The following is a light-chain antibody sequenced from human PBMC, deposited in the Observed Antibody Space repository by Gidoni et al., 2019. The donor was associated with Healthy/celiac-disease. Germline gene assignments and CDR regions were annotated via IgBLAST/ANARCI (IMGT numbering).Light chain of an antibody. J-gene: IGKJ3*01. CDR2: AAS. CDR1: QGISSW. V-gene: IGKV1-12*01. Sequence: QITQSPSSVSASVGDRVTIXCRASQGISSWLAXYQQKPGKAPKLLIYAASSLQSGAPSRIXXSGXXTDXXXTIXXXQPXXFAXXXCQXXXSXXXTFXXXTKVEIK. CDR3: QXXXSXXXT.